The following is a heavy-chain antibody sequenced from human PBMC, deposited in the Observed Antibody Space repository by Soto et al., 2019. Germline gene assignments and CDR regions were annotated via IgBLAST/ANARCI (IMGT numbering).Heavy chain of an antibody. CDR2: FSWNSGSI. CDR3: AKDGVMTTVAYYYYYMDV. CDR1: GFTFDDYA. V-gene: IGHV3-9*01. Sequence: EVQLVESGGGLVQPGRSLRLSCAASGFTFDDYAMHWVRQAPGKGLEWVSGFSWNSGSIGYADSVKGRFTISRDNAKNSLYLQMNSLRAEDTALYYCAKDGVMTTVAYYYYYMDVWGKGTTVTVSS. J-gene: IGHJ6*03. D-gene: IGHD4-4*01.